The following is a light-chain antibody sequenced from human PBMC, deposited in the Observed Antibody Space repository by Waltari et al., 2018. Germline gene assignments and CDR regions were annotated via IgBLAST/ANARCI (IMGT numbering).Light chain of an antibody. CDR2: AAS. Sequence: DLQMTQSPSLLSASVGDRVTITCRASQRISIYLNWYQMKPGRAPELLIYAASSLQSGVPSRFSGSGSGTEFTLTISSLQPDDFATYYCQQTYSLFTFGPGTKVDFK. V-gene: IGKV1-39*01. CDR3: QQTYSLFT. CDR1: QRISIY. J-gene: IGKJ3*01.